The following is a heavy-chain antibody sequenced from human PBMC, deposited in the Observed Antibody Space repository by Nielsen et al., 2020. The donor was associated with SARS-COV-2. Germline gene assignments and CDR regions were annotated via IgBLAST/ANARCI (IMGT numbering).Heavy chain of an antibody. CDR2: IRTKTDGGTT. CDR1: GFTFTNDW. J-gene: IGHJ3*02. CDR3: TTFIPWARDALDI. V-gene: IGHV3-15*01. D-gene: IGHD3-16*02. Sequence: GGSLRLSCAASGFTFTNDWMIWVRQAPGKGLEWVSRIRTKTDGGTTDYAPPAKGRFRISRADSQSTLYLQIDSLKTEDTAVYYCTTFIPWARDALDIWGQGTKVTVSS.